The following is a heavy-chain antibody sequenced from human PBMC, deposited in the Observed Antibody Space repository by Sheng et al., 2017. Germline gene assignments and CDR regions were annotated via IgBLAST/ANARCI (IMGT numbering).Heavy chain of an antibody. J-gene: IGHJ3*02. CDR1: GGTFSSYA. Sequence: QVQLVQSGAEVKKPGSSVKVSCKASGGTFSSYAISWVRQAPGQGLEWMGGIIPIFGTANYAQKFQGRVTITTDESTSTAYMELSSLRSEDTAVYYCARPDGVYSSSWEDAFDIWGQGTMVTVSS. CDR2: IIPIFGTA. CDR3: ARPDGVYSSSWEDAFDI. V-gene: IGHV1-69*05. D-gene: IGHD6-13*01.